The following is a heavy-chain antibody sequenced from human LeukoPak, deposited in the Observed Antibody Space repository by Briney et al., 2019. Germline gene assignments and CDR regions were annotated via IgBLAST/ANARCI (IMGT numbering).Heavy chain of an antibody. Sequence: ASVKVSCKASGYTFTDYYMHWVRQAPGQGLEWMGWINANRGGTNYALRFQGRVTMTRDTSITTAYMELSRLKSDDTAVYYCARRYCSSTSCYYFDYWGQGTLVTVSS. J-gene: IGHJ4*02. CDR2: INANRGGT. V-gene: IGHV1-2*02. CDR3: ARRYCSSTSCYYFDY. CDR1: GYTFTDYY. D-gene: IGHD2-2*01.